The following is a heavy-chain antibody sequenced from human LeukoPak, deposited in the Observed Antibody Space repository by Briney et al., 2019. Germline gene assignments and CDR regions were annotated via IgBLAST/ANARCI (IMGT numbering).Heavy chain of an antibody. J-gene: IGHJ4*02. CDR1: GFTFSNSE. CDR2: ISSSANTI. V-gene: IGHV3-48*03. Sequence: GGSLRLSCAASGFTFSNSEMNWVRQAPGKGLEWVSYISSSANTIDYADSVKGRFTISRDNAKNSLYPQMNSLRAEDKGVYYCAREGGYDRLEYWGQGTLVTVSS. D-gene: IGHD5-12*01. CDR3: AREGGYDRLEY.